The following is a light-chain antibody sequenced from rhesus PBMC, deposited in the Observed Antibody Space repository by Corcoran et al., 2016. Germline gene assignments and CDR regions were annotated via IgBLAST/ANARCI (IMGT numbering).Light chain of an antibody. V-gene: IGKV1S14*01. CDR2: YAS. CDR1: QAISNY. CDR3: QQYNSYPPT. J-gene: IGKJ1*01. Sequence: DIQMTQSPSSLSASVGDTVTITCRASQAISNYLAWFQQKPGKAPKPLIYYASNLESGVQLRISGSGSGTYFTLTINSLQPEDFAVYHCQQYNSYPPTFGQGTKVEIK.